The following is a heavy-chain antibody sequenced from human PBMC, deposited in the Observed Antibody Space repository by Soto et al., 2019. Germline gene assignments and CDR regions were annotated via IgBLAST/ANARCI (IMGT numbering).Heavy chain of an antibody. J-gene: IGHJ1*01. V-gene: IGHV1-69*13. CDR2: IIPIFGTA. D-gene: IGHD6-19*01. CDR3: AKGVPGIAVAGTGYFQH. Sequence: ASVKGSCKASGGTFSSYAISWVRQAPGQGLEWMGGIIPIFGTANYAQKFQGRVTITADESTSTAYMELSSLRSEDTAVYYCAKGVPGIAVAGTGYFQHWGQGTLVTVSS. CDR1: GGTFSSYA.